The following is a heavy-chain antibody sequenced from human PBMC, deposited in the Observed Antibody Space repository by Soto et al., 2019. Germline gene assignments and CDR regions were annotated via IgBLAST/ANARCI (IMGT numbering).Heavy chain of an antibody. CDR2: IYTSGST. Sequence: SETLSLTCTVSGGSISSYYWSWIRQPAGKGLEWIGRIYTSGSTNYNPSLKSRVTMSVDTSKNQFSLKLSSVTAAATAVYYCGRVRYDSSGYYPIDAFDIWGQGTMVTFAS. J-gene: IGHJ3*02. CDR1: GGSISSYY. D-gene: IGHD3-22*01. CDR3: GRVRYDSSGYYPIDAFDI. V-gene: IGHV4-4*07.